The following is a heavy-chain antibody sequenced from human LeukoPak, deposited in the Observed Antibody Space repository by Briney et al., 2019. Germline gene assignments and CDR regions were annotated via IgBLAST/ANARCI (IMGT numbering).Heavy chain of an antibody. V-gene: IGHV4-39*01. CDR3: ARRPRHYYDFPYGGYFDY. CDR1: GGSISSSSYY. J-gene: IGHJ4*02. D-gene: IGHD3-22*01. CDR2: IYYSGST. Sequence: TSETLSLTCTVSGGSISSSSYYWGWIRQPPGKGLEWIGSIYYSGSTYYNPSLKSRVTISVDTSKNQFSLKLSSVTAADTAVYYCARRPRHYYDFPYGGYFDYWGQGTLVTVSS.